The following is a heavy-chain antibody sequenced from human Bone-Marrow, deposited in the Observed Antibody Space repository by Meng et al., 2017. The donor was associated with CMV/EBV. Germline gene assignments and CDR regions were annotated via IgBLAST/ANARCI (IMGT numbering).Heavy chain of an antibody. J-gene: IGHJ6*02. D-gene: IGHD3-3*01. Sequence: GESLKISCAASGFTVSSNYMSWVRQAPGKGLEWVSGISGSGGSTYYADSVKGRFTISRDNAKNSLYLQMNSLRAEDTAVYYCASAGYYDFWSGYPYYYYGMDVWGQGTTVTVSS. V-gene: IGHV3-21*01. CDR2: ISGSGGST. CDR3: ASAGYYDFWSGYPYYYYGMDV. CDR1: GFTVSSNY.